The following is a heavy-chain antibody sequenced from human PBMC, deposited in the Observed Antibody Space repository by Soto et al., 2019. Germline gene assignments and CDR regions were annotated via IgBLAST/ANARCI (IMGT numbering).Heavy chain of an antibody. J-gene: IGHJ4*02. CDR1: GYTFSSYG. CDR3: ARGTTGETGSY. V-gene: IGHV1-18*01. Sequence: QVQLVQSGAEVKKPGASVKVSCKASGYTFSSYGINWVRQAPGQGLEWMGWISAYNGNTNYAQKLQGRVTMTTDTSRGKANRELRSLGSDATAGYYGARGTTGETGSYGGKGTRVPASP. CDR2: ISAYNGNT. D-gene: IGHD4-17*01.